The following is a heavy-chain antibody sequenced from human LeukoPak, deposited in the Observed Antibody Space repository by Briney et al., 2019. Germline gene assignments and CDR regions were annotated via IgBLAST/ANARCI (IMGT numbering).Heavy chain of an antibody. CDR2: IYYSGST. Sequence: SETLSLTCTVSGGSISSYYWSWIRQHPGKGLEWIGYIYYSGSTYYNPSLKGRVTISVDTSKNQFSLKLSSVTAADTAVYYCARGRLPAAYYYYYYYMDVWGKGTTVTVSS. J-gene: IGHJ6*03. CDR1: GGSISSYY. CDR3: ARGRLPAAYYYYYYYMDV. D-gene: IGHD2-2*01. V-gene: IGHV4-59*06.